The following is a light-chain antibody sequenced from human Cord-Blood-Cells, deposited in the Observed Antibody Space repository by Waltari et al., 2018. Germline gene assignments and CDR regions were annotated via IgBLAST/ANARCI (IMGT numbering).Light chain of an antibody. Sequence: QSALTQPPSASGSPGQSVTISCTGTSSDVGGYNYVPWYQQHPGKAPKLMIYEVSNRPSGVPDRFSGSKSGNTASLTVSGLQAEDEADYYCSSYAGSNNVVFGGGTKLTVL. CDR1: SSDVGGYNY. CDR2: EVS. J-gene: IGLJ2*01. V-gene: IGLV2-8*01. CDR3: SSYAGSNNVV.